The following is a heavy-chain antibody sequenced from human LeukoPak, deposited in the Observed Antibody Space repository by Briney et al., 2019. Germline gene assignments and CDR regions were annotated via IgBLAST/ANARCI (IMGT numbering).Heavy chain of an antibody. CDR2: IYYSGST. V-gene: IGHV4-59*08. D-gene: IGHD1-26*01. J-gene: IGHJ3*02. Sequence: PSETLSLTCTVSGGSISSYYWSWIRQPPGKGLEWIGYIYYSGSTNYNPSLKSRVTISVDTSKNQFSLKLSSVTAADTAVYYCARRGGSYDFDIWGQGTMVTVSS. CDR1: GGSISSYY. CDR3: ARRGGSYDFDI.